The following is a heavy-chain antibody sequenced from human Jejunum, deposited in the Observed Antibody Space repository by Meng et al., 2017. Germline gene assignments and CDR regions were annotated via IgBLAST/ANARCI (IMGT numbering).Heavy chain of an antibody. J-gene: IGHJ4*02. CDR3: AHSSSSSSFGFDY. CDR2: IYYSGGT. Sequence: SETLSLTCTVSGGSVSSAAYYWNWIRQPPGKGLEWIGYIYYSGGTTYSPSLNSRFTISIDTAKNQVSLKVSSVTAADTAVYYCAHSSSSSSFGFDYWGQGTLVTVSS. D-gene: IGHD6-6*01. V-gene: IGHV4-61*08. CDR1: GGSVSSAAYY.